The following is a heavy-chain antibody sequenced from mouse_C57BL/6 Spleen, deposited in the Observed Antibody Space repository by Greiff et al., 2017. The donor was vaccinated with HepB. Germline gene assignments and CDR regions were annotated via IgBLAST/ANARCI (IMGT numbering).Heavy chain of an antibody. CDR3: AFSSYEGYFDV. CDR1: GYSITSGYD. J-gene: IGHJ1*03. V-gene: IGHV3-1*01. CDR2: ISYSGST. Sequence: VQLKESGPGMVKPSQSLSLTCTVTGYSITSGYDWHWIRHFPGNKLEWMGYISYSGSTNYNPSLKSRISITHDTSKNHFFLKLNSVTTEDTATYYCAFSSYEGYFDVWGTGTTVTVSS. D-gene: IGHD1-1*01.